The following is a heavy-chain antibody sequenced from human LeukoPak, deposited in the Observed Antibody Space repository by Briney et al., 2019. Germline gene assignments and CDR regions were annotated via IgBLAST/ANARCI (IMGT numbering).Heavy chain of an antibody. V-gene: IGHV1-46*01. CDR2: INPGGDNT. J-gene: IGHJ3*02. CDR3: ARIRDGYSDAYDI. CDR1: GYTFTNYY. D-gene: IGHD5-24*01. Sequence: ASVKVSCKASGYTFTNYYIHWVRQAPAQGLEWMGLINPGGDNTDYAQNFQGRVTMTRDTSTGTVYMGLSSLRSEDTAVYYCARIRDGYSDAYDIWGQGTMVTVSS.